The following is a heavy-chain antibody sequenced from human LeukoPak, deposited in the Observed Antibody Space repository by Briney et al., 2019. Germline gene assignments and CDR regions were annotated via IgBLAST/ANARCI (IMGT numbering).Heavy chain of an antibody. CDR3: ARDPVAGDY. J-gene: IGHJ4*02. Sequence: PGGSLRLSCAASGFTFSNYWMHWVRQAPGKGLVWVSRINGDGIITSYADSVKGRFTISRDNAKNTLYLQMNSLRAEDTAVYYCARDPVAGDYWGQGTLVAVSS. CDR1: GFTFSNYW. D-gene: IGHD6-19*01. V-gene: IGHV3-74*01. CDR2: INGDGIIT.